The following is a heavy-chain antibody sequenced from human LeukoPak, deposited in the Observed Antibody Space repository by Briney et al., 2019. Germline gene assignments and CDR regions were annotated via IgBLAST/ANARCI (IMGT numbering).Heavy chain of an antibody. Sequence: GGSLRLSCAASGNYWMHWVRQVPGKGLVWVSHINSDGSWTSYADSVKGRFTISRDNAKNSLYLQLNSLRAEDTAVYYCARARGGYDFDYWGQGTLVTVSS. CDR3: ARARGGYDFDY. CDR1: GNYW. V-gene: IGHV3-74*01. J-gene: IGHJ4*02. CDR2: INSDGSWT. D-gene: IGHD5-12*01.